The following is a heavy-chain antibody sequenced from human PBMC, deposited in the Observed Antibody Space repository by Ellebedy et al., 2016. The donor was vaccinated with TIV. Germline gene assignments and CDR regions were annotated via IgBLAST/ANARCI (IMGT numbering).Heavy chain of an antibody. V-gene: IGHV1-8*03. CDR2: MNPNSGNT. D-gene: IGHD3-10*01. J-gene: IGHJ6*02. CDR3: ARVYGSGSYLYYYYGMDV. CDR1: GYTFTSYD. Sequence: AASVKVSCKASGYTFTSYDINWVRQATGQGLEWMGWMNPNSGNTGYAQKFQGRVTITRNTSISTASMELRSLRSEDTAVYYCARVYGSGSYLYYYYGMDVWGQGTTVTVSS.